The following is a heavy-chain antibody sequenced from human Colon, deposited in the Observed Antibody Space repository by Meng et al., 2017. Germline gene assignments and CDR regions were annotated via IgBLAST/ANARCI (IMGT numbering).Heavy chain of an antibody. D-gene: IGHD2-2*01. Sequence: SETLSLTCDVYGGSFNNYYWSWIRQPPGKGLEGSEEFNHSGSTNFTPSLRSRVTLSFDKSEKQFSLRVTSVTDAATAVYYCERGYAVWDYWGQGALVTVSS. V-gene: IGHV4-34*01. CDR3: ERGYAVWDY. CDR2: FNHSGST. J-gene: IGHJ4*02. CDR1: GGSFNNYY.